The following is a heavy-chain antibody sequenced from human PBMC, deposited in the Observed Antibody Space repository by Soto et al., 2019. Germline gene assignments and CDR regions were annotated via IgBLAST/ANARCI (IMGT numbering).Heavy chain of an antibody. D-gene: IGHD3-22*01. CDR3: ASVTYYYDSSGYYYGGGYFDY. CDR2: IYYSGSA. CDR1: GGSISSSSYY. Sequence: QLQLQESGPGLVKPSETLSLTCTVSGGSISSSSYYWGWIRQPPGKGLEWIGSIYYSGSAYYNPSLKSRVTISVDTSKNQFSLKLSSVTAADTAVYYCASVTYYYDSSGYYYGGGYFDYWGQGTLVTVSS. V-gene: IGHV4-39*01. J-gene: IGHJ4*02.